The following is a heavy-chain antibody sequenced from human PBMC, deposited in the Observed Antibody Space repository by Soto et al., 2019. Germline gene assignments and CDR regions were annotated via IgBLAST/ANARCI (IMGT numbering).Heavy chain of an antibody. CDR2: VIAMLGTP. CDR1: GGNFCSHG. CDR3: ARGAMANFDF. Sequence: SVKVSCKASGGNFCSHGMAWVRQDPGQGLEGMGGVIAMLGTPTFPKKFQGRATITAHESLTSSYLELRSLRSEHTAVYFCARGAMANFDFWGQGTVVTVSS. J-gene: IGHJ4*02. V-gene: IGHV1-69*13. D-gene: IGHD5-18*01.